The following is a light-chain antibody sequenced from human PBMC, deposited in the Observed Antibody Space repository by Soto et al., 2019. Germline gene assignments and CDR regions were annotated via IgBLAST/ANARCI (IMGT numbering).Light chain of an antibody. CDR3: CSYAGNYIYV. J-gene: IGLJ1*01. V-gene: IGLV2-11*01. CDR2: DVS. CDR1: ISDVGGYNY. Sequence: QSALTQPRSVSGSPGQSVTISCTGAISDVGGYNYVSWYRQHPGKAPKVMIYDVSKRPSGVPDRFSGSKSANTASLTISGLQAEDEADYYCCSYAGNYIYVFGTGTKVTVL.